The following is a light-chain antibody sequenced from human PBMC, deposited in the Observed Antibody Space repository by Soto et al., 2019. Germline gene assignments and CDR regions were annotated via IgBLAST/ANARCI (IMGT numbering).Light chain of an antibody. Sequence: SPGERATLSCRASQSVSSYLAWYQQKPGQAPRLLIXDASXXATGIPARFSGSGSGTDFTLTISSLEPEDFAVYYCQQRSNWPLTFGGGTKVEIK. V-gene: IGKV3-11*01. J-gene: IGKJ4*01. CDR2: DAS. CDR3: QQRSNWPLT. CDR1: QSVSSY.